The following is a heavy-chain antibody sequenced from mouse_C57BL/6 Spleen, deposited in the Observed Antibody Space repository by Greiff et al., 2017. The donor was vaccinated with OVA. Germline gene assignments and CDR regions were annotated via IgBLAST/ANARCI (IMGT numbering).Heavy chain of an antibody. CDR2: ISNGGGST. Sequence: EVMLVESGGGLVQPGGSLKLSCAASGFTFSDYYMYWVRQTPEKRLEWVAYISNGGGSTYYPDTVKGRFTISRDNAKNTLYLQLSRLKSEDTAMYYCASYYSNYAMDYWGQGTSVTVSS. J-gene: IGHJ4*01. D-gene: IGHD2-12*01. V-gene: IGHV5-12*01. CDR3: ASYYSNYAMDY. CDR1: GFTFSDYY.